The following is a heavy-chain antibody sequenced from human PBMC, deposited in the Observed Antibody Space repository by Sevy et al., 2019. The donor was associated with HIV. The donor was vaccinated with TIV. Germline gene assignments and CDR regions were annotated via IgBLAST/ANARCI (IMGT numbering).Heavy chain of an antibody. V-gene: IGHV3-7*01. CDR3: AGEKVVNWDPLTRYYYFYGMDV. D-gene: IGHD7-27*01. Sequence: GGYLRLSCAASGFTFSSYWMSWVRQAPGKGLEWVANIKQDGSEKYYVDSVKGRFTVSRDNAKNSLYLQMNSLRAEDTAVYYCAGEKVVNWDPLTRYYYFYGMDVWGPGTTVTVSS. CDR2: IKQDGSEK. J-gene: IGHJ6*02. CDR1: GFTFSSYW.